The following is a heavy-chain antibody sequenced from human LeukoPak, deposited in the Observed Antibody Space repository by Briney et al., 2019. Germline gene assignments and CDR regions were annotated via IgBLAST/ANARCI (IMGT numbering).Heavy chain of an antibody. CDR2: IFLGDSDT. Sequence: GESLKISCRGSGYSFSSYWIGWVRQMPGKGLEWMGIIFLGDSDTRYSPSFQGQVTISADKSISTAYLQWSSLKASDTAIYYCARRAVVAAGSFYDYWGQGTLVTVSS. J-gene: IGHJ4*02. CDR1: GYSFSSYW. V-gene: IGHV5-51*01. D-gene: IGHD2-2*01. CDR3: ARRAVVAAGSFYDY.